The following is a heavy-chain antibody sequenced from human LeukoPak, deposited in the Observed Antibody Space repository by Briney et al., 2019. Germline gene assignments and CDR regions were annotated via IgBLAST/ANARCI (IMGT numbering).Heavy chain of an antibody. CDR3: ARGFNLVSTS. Sequence: PGGSLRLSCAASGFTFSSYGMHWVRQAPGKGLEWVAVIWYDGSNKYYADSVKSRFTISRDNAKNSLYLQMNSLRAEDTAVYYCARGFNLVSTSWGQGTLVTVSS. D-gene: IGHD6-13*01. J-gene: IGHJ4*02. CDR2: IWYDGSNK. V-gene: IGHV3-33*01. CDR1: GFTFSSYG.